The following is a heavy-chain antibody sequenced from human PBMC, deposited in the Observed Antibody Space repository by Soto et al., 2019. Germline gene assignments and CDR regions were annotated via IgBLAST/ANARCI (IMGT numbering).Heavy chain of an antibody. Sequence: PSETLSLTCTVSGGSTSSSSYYWGWIRQPPGKGLEWIGSIYYSGSTYHNPSLKSRVTMSVDTSKNQFSLKLTSVTAADTAVYYCARQVYDYVWGTYRYGDFDYWGRGTLVTVSS. V-gene: IGHV4-39*01. J-gene: IGHJ4*02. CDR1: GGSTSSSSYY. CDR3: ARQVYDYVWGTYRYGDFDY. D-gene: IGHD3-16*02. CDR2: IYYSGST.